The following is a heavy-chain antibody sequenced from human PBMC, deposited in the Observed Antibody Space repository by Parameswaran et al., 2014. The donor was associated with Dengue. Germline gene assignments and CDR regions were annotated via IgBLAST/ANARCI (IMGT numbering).Heavy chain of an antibody. Sequence: RWIRQPPGKGLEWVSAISGSGGSTYYADSVKGRFTISRDNSKNTLYLQMNSLRAEDTAVYYCAKDPRTGAGTYWGQGTLVTVSS. V-gene: IGHV3-23*01. J-gene: IGHJ4*02. CDR2: ISGSGGST. D-gene: IGHD6-19*01. CDR3: AKDPRTGAGTY.